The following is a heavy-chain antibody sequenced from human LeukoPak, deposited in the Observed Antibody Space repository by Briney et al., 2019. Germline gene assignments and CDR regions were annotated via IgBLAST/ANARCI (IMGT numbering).Heavy chain of an antibody. CDR3: ARDTSSSWYAY. Sequence: ASVKVSCKASGYTFTSYYMHWVRQAPGEGLERMGIINPSGGSTSYAQKFQGRVTITRDTSTSTVYMELSSLRSEDTAVYYCARDTSSSWYAYWGQGTLVTVSS. D-gene: IGHD6-13*01. CDR1: GYTFTSYY. V-gene: IGHV1-46*01. CDR2: INPSGGST. J-gene: IGHJ4*02.